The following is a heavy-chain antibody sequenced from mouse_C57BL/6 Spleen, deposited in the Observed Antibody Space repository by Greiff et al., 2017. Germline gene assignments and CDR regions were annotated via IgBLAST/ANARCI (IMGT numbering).Heavy chain of an antibody. V-gene: IGHV1-55*01. D-gene: IGHD2-4*01. J-gene: IGHJ3*01. CDR1: GYTFTSYW. Sequence: QVQLLQPGAELVKPGASVKMSCKASGYTFTSYWITWVQQRPGQGLEWIGDIYPGSGSTNYTEKFKSQVTLTVDTSSSTAYMQLSSLTSEDSAVYYCAIYYDYEGWFAYWGKGTLVTVSA. CDR3: AIYYDYEGWFAY. CDR2: IYPGSGST.